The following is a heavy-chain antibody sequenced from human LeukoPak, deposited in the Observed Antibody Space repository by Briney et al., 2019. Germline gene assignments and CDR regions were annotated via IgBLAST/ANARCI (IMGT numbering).Heavy chain of an antibody. J-gene: IGHJ4*02. CDR1: GGSISSSSYY. CDR2: IYYRGST. V-gene: IGHV4-39*07. Sequence: SETLSLTCTVSGGSISSSSYYWGWIRQPPGKGLEWIGSIYYRGSTYYNPSLKSRVTISVDTSKNQFSLKLSSVTAADTAVYYCARASIAARVIDYWGQGTLVTVSS. CDR3: ARASIAARVIDY. D-gene: IGHD6-6*01.